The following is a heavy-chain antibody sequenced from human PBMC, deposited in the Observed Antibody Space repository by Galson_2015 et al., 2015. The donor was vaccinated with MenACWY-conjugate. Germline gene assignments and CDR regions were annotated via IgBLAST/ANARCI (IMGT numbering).Heavy chain of an antibody. V-gene: IGHV4-59*08. CDR2: IRDTGSL. CDR1: GGSISSPY. Sequence: ETLSLTCTVSGGSISSPYWSWFRQPPGRRLEWIAYIRDTGSLKDNPSLKSRVTMSADKSNNQFSLRLISVTAADTAVYYCARIPTWGSSFGYFDYWGQGIVVAVSS. CDR3: ARIPTWGSSFGYFDY. D-gene: IGHD7-27*01. J-gene: IGHJ4*02.